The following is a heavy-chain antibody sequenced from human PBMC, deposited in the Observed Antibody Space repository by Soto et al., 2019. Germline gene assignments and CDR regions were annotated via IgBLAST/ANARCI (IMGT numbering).Heavy chain of an antibody. V-gene: IGHV1-18*01. J-gene: IGHJ4*02. CDR3: ARDRGTWIPPWPTGIPFDY. Sequence: ASVKVSCKASGYTFTSYGISWVRQAPGQGLEWMGWISAYNGNTNYAQKLQGRVTMTTDTSTSTAYMELRSLRSDDTAVYYCARDRGTWIPPWPTGIPFDYWGQGTLVTVSS. CDR2: ISAYNGNT. D-gene: IGHD5-18*01. CDR1: GYTFTSYG.